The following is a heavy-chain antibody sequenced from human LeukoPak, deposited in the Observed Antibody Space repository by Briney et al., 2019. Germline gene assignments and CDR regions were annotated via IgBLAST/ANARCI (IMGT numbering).Heavy chain of an antibody. CDR2: INSDGINT. CDR1: GFTFSNYW. Sequence: PGGSLRLSCAASGFTFSNYWMHWVRQAPGKGLVWVSRINSDGINTSYADSVKGRFTISRDNSKNTLYLQMNSLRAEDTAVYYCAKTGLDGGYSYPFDYWGQGTLVTVSS. CDR3: AKTGLDGGYSYPFDY. D-gene: IGHD4-17*01. J-gene: IGHJ4*02. V-gene: IGHV3-74*01.